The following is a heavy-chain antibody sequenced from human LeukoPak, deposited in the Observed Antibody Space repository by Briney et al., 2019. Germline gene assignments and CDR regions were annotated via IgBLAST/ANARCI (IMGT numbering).Heavy chain of an antibody. Sequence: GESLKISCKGSGYSFTSYWIGWVRQMPGKGLESMGIIYPGDSDTRYGPSFQGRVTISADKSISTAFLQWSSLKASDTAMYYCARLEVTYSVSPFDYWGQGTLVTVSS. V-gene: IGHV5-51*01. J-gene: IGHJ4*02. CDR1: GYSFTSYW. D-gene: IGHD5-18*01. CDR3: ARLEVTYSVSPFDY. CDR2: IYPGDSDT.